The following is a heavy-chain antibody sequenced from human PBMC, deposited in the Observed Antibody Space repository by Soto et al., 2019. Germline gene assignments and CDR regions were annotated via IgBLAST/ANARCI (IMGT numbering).Heavy chain of an antibody. Sequence: GGSLRLSCAASGFTFSSYAMHWVRQAPGKGLEWVAVISYDGSNKYYADSVKGRFTISRDNSKNTLYLQMNSLRAEDTAVYYYASDRTSSGWYGYGWFGPWGQGTLVTVTS. CDR2: ISYDGSNK. D-gene: IGHD6-19*01. CDR1: GFTFSSYA. V-gene: IGHV3-30-3*01. J-gene: IGHJ5*02. CDR3: ASDRTSSGWYGYGWFGP.